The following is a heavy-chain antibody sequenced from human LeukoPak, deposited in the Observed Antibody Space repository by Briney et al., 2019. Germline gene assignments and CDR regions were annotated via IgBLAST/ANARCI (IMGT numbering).Heavy chain of an antibody. CDR3: ARVARVAPGYYYYMDV. Sequence: SETLSLTCAVYGGSFSGYYWSWIRQPPGKGLEWIGEINHSGSTNYNPSLKSRVTMSVDTSKNQFSLKLSSVTAADTAVYYCARVARVAPGYYYYMDVWGKGSTVTVSS. V-gene: IGHV4-34*01. CDR1: GGSFSGYY. CDR2: INHSGST. J-gene: IGHJ6*03. D-gene: IGHD4-23*01.